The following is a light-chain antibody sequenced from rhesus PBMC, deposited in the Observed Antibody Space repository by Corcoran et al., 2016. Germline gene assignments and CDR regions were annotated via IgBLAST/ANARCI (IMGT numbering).Light chain of an antibody. CDR1: SSVSTNY. J-gene: IGKJ4*01. V-gene: IGKV3S9*01. Sequence: EIVLTQSPTSMAVSQGERVTISCTASSSVSTNYLHWYQQKPGFPPRLLVYRPSSLASGVPARFSGRGSGHSYTRTISSMEAEDSANYYCQQGDSIPLTFGGGTKVEIK. CDR2: RPS. CDR3: QQGDSIPLT.